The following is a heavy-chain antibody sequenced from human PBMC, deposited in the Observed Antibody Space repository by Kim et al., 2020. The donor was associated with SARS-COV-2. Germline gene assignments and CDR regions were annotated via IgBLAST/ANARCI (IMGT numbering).Heavy chain of an antibody. Sequence: AEARKCRSTLPRDNSKNTLYLQMNSLGAEDTAVYYCAKEGGSSWDFDYWGQGTLVTVSS. CDR3: AKEGGSSWDFDY. J-gene: IGHJ4*02. V-gene: IGHV3-23*01. D-gene: IGHD6-13*01.